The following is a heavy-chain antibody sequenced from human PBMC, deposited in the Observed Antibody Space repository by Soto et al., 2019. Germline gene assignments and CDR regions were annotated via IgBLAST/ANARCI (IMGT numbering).Heavy chain of an antibody. J-gene: IGHJ4*02. D-gene: IGHD6-13*01. Sequence: EVQLLESGGGLVQPGGSLRLSCAASGFTFSSYAMSWVRQAPGKGLEWVSAISGSGGSTYYADSVKGRFTISRDNSKNTLYLQMNSLRAEDTAVYYCANGGRGSSWYGDYWGQGTLVTVSS. CDR2: ISGSGGST. CDR1: GFTFSSYA. CDR3: ANGGRGSSWYGDY. V-gene: IGHV3-23*01.